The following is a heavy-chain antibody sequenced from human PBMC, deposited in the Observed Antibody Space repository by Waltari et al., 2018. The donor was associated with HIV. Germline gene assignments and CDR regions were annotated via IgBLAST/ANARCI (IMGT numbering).Heavy chain of an antibody. D-gene: IGHD2-15*01. V-gene: IGHV1-2*06. J-gene: IGHJ2*01. CDR2: IDLNSGGA. Sequence: QVQLVQSGAEVKKPGASVTVSCKASGYTLSGYYMQWVRQAPGQGLEWMGRIDLNSGGANYAQNFQDRVTMTRDTSISTAYMEVRSLTSDDTAVYYCARDRVSGGHDWWFDLWGRGTLVTVSS. CDR1: GYTLSGYY. CDR3: ARDRVSGGHDWWFDL.